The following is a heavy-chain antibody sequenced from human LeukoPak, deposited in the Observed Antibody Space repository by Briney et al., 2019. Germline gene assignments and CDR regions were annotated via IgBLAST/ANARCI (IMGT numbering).Heavy chain of an antibody. CDR2: ISSSSSYI. V-gene: IGHV3-21*01. Sequence: GGSPRLSCAASGSTFSSYSMNWVRQAPGKGLEWVSSISSSSSYIYYADSVKGRFTISRDNAKNSLYLQMNSLRAEDTAVYYCARDSYYGSGSLNDYWGQGTLVTVSS. CDR1: GSTFSSYS. D-gene: IGHD3-10*01. J-gene: IGHJ4*02. CDR3: ARDSYYGSGSLNDY.